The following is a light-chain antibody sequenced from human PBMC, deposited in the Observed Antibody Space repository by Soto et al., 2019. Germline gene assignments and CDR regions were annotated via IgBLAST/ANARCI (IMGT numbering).Light chain of an antibody. J-gene: IGKJ1*01. Sequence: AIQLTQSPSSLSASVGDRVTIPCRASQGIRNDLGWYQHKPGRAPKLLIHAASSLQSGVPSRFSGSASGTEFTLTISSLQPEDLASYYCLQDHSYPWTFGQGTKVDIK. CDR3: LQDHSYPWT. CDR2: AAS. V-gene: IGKV1-6*01. CDR1: QGIRND.